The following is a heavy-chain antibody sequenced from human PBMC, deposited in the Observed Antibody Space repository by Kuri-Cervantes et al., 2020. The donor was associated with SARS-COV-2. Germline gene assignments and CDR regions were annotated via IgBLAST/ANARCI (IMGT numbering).Heavy chain of an antibody. CDR1: GFTFSSYG. V-gene: IGHV3-33*01. CDR2: LRYDGSNK. Sequence: LMIPCAASGFTFSSYGMHWVRQAPGKGLEGVAVLRYDGSNKYYADSVKGRFTISRDNSKNTLYLQMNSLRAEDTAVYYCAREPITVTTNDYYYYGMDVWGQGTTVTVSS. CDR3: AREPITVTTNDYYYYGMDV. J-gene: IGHJ6*02. D-gene: IGHD4-11*01.